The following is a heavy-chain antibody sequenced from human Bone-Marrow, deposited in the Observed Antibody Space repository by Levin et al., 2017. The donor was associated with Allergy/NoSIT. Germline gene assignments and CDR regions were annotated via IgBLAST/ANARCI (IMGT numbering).Heavy chain of an antibody. J-gene: IGHJ4*02. CDR1: GGSISSSSYY. V-gene: IGHV4-39*01. Sequence: SETLSLTCTVSGGSISSSSYYWGWIRQPPGKGLEWIGSIYYSGSTYYNPSLKSRVTISVDTSKNQFSLKLSSVTAADTAVYYCARREYYYDSSIFDYWGQGTLVTVSS. D-gene: IGHD3-22*01. CDR3: ARREYYYDSSIFDY. CDR2: IYYSGST.